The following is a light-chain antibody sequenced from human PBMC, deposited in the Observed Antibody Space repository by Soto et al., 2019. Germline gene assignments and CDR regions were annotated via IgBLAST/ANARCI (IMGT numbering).Light chain of an antibody. Sequence: QSVLTQSSSASASLGSSVKLTCTLSSGHSSYIIAWHQQQPGKAPRYLMKLEGSGSYNKGSGVPARFSGSSSGADRYLTISTLQFEDEADYYCETWDSNTHTVFGGGTKLTVL. V-gene: IGLV4-60*02. CDR3: ETWDSNTHTV. CDR1: SGHSSYI. J-gene: IGLJ3*02. CDR2: LEGSGSY.